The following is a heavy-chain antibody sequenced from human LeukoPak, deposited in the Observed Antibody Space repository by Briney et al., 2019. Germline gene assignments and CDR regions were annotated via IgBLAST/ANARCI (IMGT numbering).Heavy chain of an antibody. V-gene: IGHV1-2*02. CDR2: VSPEKGDT. Sequence: ASVKVSCKASGYTFTGYYMHWVRQAPGQGLEWMGWVSPEKGDTNYAQNFQGRLSMTTDTSTSTAYMELTSLTSDDTAVYYCARVFGYYYFYMDVWGEGTTVTISS. J-gene: IGHJ6*03. CDR1: GYTFTGYY. D-gene: IGHD3/OR15-3a*01. CDR3: ARVFGYYYFYMDV.